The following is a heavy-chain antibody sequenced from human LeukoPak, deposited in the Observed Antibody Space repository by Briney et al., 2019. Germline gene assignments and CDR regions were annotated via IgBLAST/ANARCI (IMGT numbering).Heavy chain of an antibody. Sequence: SETLSLTCTVSGGSISSYYWSWIRQPPGKGLEWIGYIYYSGSTNYNPSLKSRVTISVDTSKNQFSLKLSSVTAADTAVYYCARDLRARYYYYGMDVWGQGTTVTVSS. D-gene: IGHD5-12*01. CDR2: IYYSGST. J-gene: IGHJ6*02. CDR1: GGSISSYY. CDR3: ARDLRARYYYYGMDV. V-gene: IGHV4-59*01.